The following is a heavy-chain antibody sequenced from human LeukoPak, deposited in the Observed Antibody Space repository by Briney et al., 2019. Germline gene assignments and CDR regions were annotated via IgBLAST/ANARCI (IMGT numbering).Heavy chain of an antibody. D-gene: IGHD3-22*01. CDR1: GYTFTGYY. CDR2: INPNSGGT. J-gene: IGHJ4*02. V-gene: IGHV1-2*02. CDR3: ARGGYYDSSGFDN. Sequence: ASVKVSCKASGYTFTGYYLHWVRQAPGQGLGWMGCINPNSGGTKYGQKFQGRVTMTRDTSISTAHMELTGLGSDDTAVYYCARGGYYDSSGFDNWGQGTLVTVSS.